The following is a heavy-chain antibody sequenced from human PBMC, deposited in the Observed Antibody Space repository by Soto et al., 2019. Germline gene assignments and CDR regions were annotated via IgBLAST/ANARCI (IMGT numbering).Heavy chain of an antibody. D-gene: IGHD1-26*01. J-gene: IGHJ4*02. CDR1: GYTFTSYA. CDR2: INAGNGNT. Sequence: ASVKVSCKASGYTFTSYAMHWVRQAPGQRLEWMGWINAGNGNTKYSQKFQGRVSITRDTSASTAYMELGSLRSEDTAVYYCARNAGGSYTSDYWGQGTLVTVSS. CDR3: ARNAGGSYTSDY. V-gene: IGHV1-3*01.